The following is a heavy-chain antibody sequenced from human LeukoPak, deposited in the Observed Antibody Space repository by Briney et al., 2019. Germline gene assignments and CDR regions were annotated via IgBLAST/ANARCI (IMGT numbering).Heavy chain of an antibody. Sequence: GGSLRLSCAASGFTFSSYTMNWVRQAPGKGLEWVSSISSSSYIYYATSVKGRFTISRDNAKNSLYLQMNSLRAEDAAVYYCARDFSSGSIWGQGTMVTVSS. J-gene: IGHJ3*02. V-gene: IGHV3-21*01. D-gene: IGHD6-25*01. CDR3: ARDFSSGSI. CDR2: ISSSSYI. CDR1: GFTFSSYT.